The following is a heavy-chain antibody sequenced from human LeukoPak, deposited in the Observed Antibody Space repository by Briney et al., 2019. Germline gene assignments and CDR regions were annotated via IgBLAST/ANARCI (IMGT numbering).Heavy chain of an antibody. V-gene: IGHV3-23*01. CDR1: GFTFSSYA. D-gene: IGHD2-15*01. CDR3: AGYYCSSGTCRKYLDY. Sequence: SGGSLRLSCAASGFTFSSYAMSWVRQAPGKGLEWVSTISAAGGITYYADSVKGRFTISRDNSKNTLFLQMSSLRAEDTAVYYCAGYYCSSGTCRKYLDYWGQGTLVTVSS. J-gene: IGHJ4*02. CDR2: ISAAGGIT.